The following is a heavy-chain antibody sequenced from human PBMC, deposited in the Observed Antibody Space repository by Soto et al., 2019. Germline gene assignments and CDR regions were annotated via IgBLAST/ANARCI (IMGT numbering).Heavy chain of an antibody. CDR1: GFTFSTYS. CDR3: ARDVGVYYSPTDYYDGMDV. V-gene: IGHV3-21*01. J-gene: IGHJ6*02. CDR2: ISSGSSYI. Sequence: EVQLVESGGGLVKPGGSLRLSCAASGFTFSTYSMNWVRQAPGKGLEWVSSISSGSSYIYYADSVKGRFTISRDNAKNSLYLQMSSLRAEDTAVYYCARDVGVYYSPTDYYDGMDVWGQGTTVTVSS. D-gene: IGHD3-10*01.